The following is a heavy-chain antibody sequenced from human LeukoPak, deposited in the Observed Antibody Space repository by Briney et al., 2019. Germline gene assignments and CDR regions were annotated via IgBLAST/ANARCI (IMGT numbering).Heavy chain of an antibody. CDR1: GFTLDDYA. V-gene: IGHV3-43*02. D-gene: IGHD5-24*01. J-gene: IGHJ4*02. CDR2: ISGDGGST. CDR3: AKDILSGYKEHY. Sequence: GGSLRLSCAASGFTLDDYAMHWVRQAPGKGLEWVSLISGDGGSTYSADSVKGRFTISRDNSKNSLYLQMNSLRTEDTALYYCAKDILSGYKEHYWGQGTLVTVSS.